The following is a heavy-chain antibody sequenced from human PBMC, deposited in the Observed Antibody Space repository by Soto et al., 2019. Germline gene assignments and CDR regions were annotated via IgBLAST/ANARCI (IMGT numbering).Heavy chain of an antibody. CDR1: GGTFSSYT. D-gene: IGHD1-1*01. J-gene: IGHJ4*02. CDR2: IIPILGIA. Sequence: QVQLVQSGAEVKKPGSSVKVSCKASGGTFSSYTISWVRQAPGQGLEWMGRIIPILGIANYAQKFQGRVTITADKSTSTAYMELSSLRSEDTAVYYCARAPLGEGLEPYFDYWGQGTLVTVSS. CDR3: ARAPLGEGLEPYFDY. V-gene: IGHV1-69*02.